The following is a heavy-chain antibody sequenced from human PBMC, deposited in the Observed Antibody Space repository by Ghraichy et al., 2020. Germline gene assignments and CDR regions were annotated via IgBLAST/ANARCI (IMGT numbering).Heavy chain of an antibody. CDR2: INWNGGST. Sequence: GGSLGLSCAASGFTFDDYGMSWVRQAPGKGLEWVSGINWNGGSTGYADSVKGRFTISRDNAKNSLYLQMNSLRAEDTALYYCARVVYSSGWYVPYFDYWGQGTLVTVSS. CDR3: ARVVYSSGWYVPYFDY. V-gene: IGHV3-20*04. CDR1: GFTFDDYG. D-gene: IGHD6-19*01. J-gene: IGHJ4*02.